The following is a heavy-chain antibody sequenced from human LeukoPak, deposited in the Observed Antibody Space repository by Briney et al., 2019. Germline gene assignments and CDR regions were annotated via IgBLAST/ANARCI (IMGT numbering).Heavy chain of an antibody. CDR3: TTDSSGSNY. J-gene: IGHJ4*02. Sequence: GGSLRLSCAASGFTFSNAWMSWVRQAPGKGLEWGGRIKSKTDGGTTDYAAPVKGRFTISRDDSKNTLYPQMNSLKTEDTAVYYCTTDSSGSNYWGQGTLVTVSS. CDR1: GFTFSNAW. CDR2: IKSKTDGGTT. D-gene: IGHD1-26*01. V-gene: IGHV3-15*01.